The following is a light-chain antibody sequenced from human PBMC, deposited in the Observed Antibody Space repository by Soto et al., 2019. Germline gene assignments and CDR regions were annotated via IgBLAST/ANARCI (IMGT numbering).Light chain of an antibody. CDR3: QQYWRTPMFT. CDR2: GAS. Sequence: EIVLTQSPATLSLSPGERATLSCRASQSVSSNYLAWYQQKPGQAPRLLIYGASRGAAGIPDRFSGSGSGTDFTLTISRLEPEDFAVYFCQQYWRTPMFTFGQGTKLEIK. V-gene: IGKV3-20*01. J-gene: IGKJ2*01. CDR1: QSVSSNY.